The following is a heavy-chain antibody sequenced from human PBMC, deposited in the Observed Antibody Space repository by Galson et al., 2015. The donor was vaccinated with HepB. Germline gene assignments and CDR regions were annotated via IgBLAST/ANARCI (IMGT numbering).Heavy chain of an antibody. CDR2: VSSDGSYK. CDR3: AKDRVWGRKSHSTTMTVVVMPFDY. Sequence: SLRLSCAASGFTFSSHGMHWVRQAPGKGLEWVAVVSSDGSYKDYADSVKGRFTISRDNSKNTLYLQMNSLRAEDTAVYYCAKDRVWGRKSHSTTMTVVVMPFDYWGQGTLVTVSS. D-gene: IGHD3-22*01. V-gene: IGHV3-30*18. CDR1: GFTFSSHG. J-gene: IGHJ4*02.